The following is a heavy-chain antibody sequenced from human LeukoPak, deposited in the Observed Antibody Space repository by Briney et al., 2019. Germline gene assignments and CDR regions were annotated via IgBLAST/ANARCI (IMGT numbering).Heavy chain of an antibody. CDR3: AKDRDCSSTSCLGWFDP. CDR2: ISGSGCST. CDR1: GFTFSSYA. J-gene: IGHJ5*02. Sequence: GASLRLSCAASGFTFSSYAMSWVRQAPGKGLEWVSAISGSGCSTYYADSVKGRFTISRDNSKNTLYLQMNSLRAEDTAVYYCAKDRDCSSTSCLGWFDPWGQGTLVTVSS. V-gene: IGHV3-23*01. D-gene: IGHD2-2*01.